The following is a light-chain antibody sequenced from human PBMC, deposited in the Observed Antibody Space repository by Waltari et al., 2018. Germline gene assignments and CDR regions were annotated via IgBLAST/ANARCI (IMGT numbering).Light chain of an antibody. CDR2: DAS. V-gene: IGKV1-5*01. CDR3: QQYNSYSA. CDR1: QSISSW. Sequence: DIQMTQSPSTLSASVRDRVTITCRASQSISSWLAWYQQKPGKAPKLLIYDASSLESGVPSRFSGSGYGTEFTLTISSLQPDDFATYYCQQYNSYSAFGQGTKVEIK. J-gene: IGKJ1*01.